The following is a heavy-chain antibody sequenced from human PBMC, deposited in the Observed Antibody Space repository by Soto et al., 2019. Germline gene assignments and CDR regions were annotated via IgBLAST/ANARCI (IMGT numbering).Heavy chain of an antibody. D-gene: IGHD3-22*01. CDR1: GFTFSDYY. Sequence: RRLSCAASGFTFSDYYMSWIRQAPGKGLEWVSYISSSDNIIYYADSVKGRFTISRDNAKNSLYLQMNSLRAEDTAVYYCARDLGYYDSSGYFDYWGQGTLVTSPQ. CDR2: ISSSDNII. V-gene: IGHV3-11*01. J-gene: IGHJ4*02. CDR3: ARDLGYYDSSGYFDY.